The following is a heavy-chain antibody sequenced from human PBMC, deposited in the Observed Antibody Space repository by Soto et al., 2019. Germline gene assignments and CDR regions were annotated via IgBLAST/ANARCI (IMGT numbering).Heavy chain of an antibody. J-gene: IGHJ4*02. CDR3: AKDRSSLVRVTADY. Sequence: GGSLRLSCVASEFTFSTYWMTWVRQAPGKGLEWVSAISGSGGSTYYADSVKGRFTISRDNSKNTLYLQMNSLRAEDTAVYYCAKDRSSLVRVTADYWGQGTLVTVSS. CDR2: ISGSGGST. D-gene: IGHD3-10*01. V-gene: IGHV3-23*01. CDR1: EFTFSTYW.